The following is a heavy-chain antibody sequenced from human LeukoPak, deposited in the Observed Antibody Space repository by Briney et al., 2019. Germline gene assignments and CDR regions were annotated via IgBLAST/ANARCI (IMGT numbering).Heavy chain of an antibody. V-gene: IGHV3-23*01. Sequence: PGGSLRLSCAASGFTFSNYAMSWVRQAPGKGLEWVSVISGGGGSTYYADSVKGRFTISRDKSKNTLHLQMNSLRGEGTAVYYCAKGNGYYGSGTYGMDVWGQGTTVTVSS. J-gene: IGHJ6*02. CDR3: AKGNGYYGSGTYGMDV. D-gene: IGHD3-10*01. CDR2: ISGGGGST. CDR1: GFTFSNYA.